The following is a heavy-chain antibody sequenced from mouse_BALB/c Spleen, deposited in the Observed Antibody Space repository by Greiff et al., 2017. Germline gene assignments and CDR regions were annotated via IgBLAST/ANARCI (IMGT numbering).Heavy chain of an antibody. CDR3: ARNYYGYEGAMDY. Sequence: EVQRVESGGGLVKPGGSLKLSCAASGFTFSSYAMSWVRQSPEKRLEWVAEISSGGSYTYYPDTVTGRFTISRDNAKNTLYLEMSSLRSEDTAMYYCARNYYGYEGAMDYWGQGTSVTVSS. CDR2: ISSGGSYT. CDR1: GFTFSSYA. J-gene: IGHJ4*01. D-gene: IGHD1-2*01. V-gene: IGHV5-9-4*01.